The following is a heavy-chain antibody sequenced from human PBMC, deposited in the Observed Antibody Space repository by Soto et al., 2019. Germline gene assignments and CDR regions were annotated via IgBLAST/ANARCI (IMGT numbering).Heavy chain of an antibody. CDR3: ARDDRYSGPLDY. CDR2: VSSDGRDT. V-gene: IGHV3-7*01. D-gene: IGHD3-16*02. J-gene: IGHJ4*02. CDR1: GFSFSSYW. Sequence: EVQLEESGGGLVQPGGSLRLSCAASGFSFSSYWMSWVRQAPGKGPEWVAIVSSDGRDTTYADSVKGRFTISRDNAENSLFLQMNSLRADDTAVYYCARDDRYSGPLDYWGQGALVTVSS.